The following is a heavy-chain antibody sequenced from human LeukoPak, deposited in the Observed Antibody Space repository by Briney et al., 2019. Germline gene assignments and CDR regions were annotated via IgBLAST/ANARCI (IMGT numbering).Heavy chain of an antibody. CDR1: GGSISSYY. J-gene: IGHJ4*02. Sequence: SETLSLTCTVSGGSISSYYWSWIRQPPGKGLEWIGYIYYSGSTNYNPSLKSRVTISVDTSKNQFSLKLSSVTAADTAVYYCARVSVLRFLEWLLQFDYWGQGTLVTVSS. V-gene: IGHV4-59*01. D-gene: IGHD3-3*01. CDR3: ARVSVLRFLEWLLQFDY. CDR2: IYYSGST.